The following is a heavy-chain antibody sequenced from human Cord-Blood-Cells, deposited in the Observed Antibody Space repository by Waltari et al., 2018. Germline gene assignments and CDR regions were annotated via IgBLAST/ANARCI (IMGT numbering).Heavy chain of an antibody. Sequence: QVQLVESGGGVVQPGRSLRLSCAASGFTFSSYGMHCVRQAPGKGLEWVAVISYDGSNKYYADSVKGRFTISRDNSKNTLYLQMNSLRAEDTAVYYCAKTRTTSLFFDYWGQGTLVTVSS. CDR2: ISYDGSNK. J-gene: IGHJ4*02. V-gene: IGHV3-30*18. CDR1: GFTFSSYG. CDR3: AKTRTTSLFFDY.